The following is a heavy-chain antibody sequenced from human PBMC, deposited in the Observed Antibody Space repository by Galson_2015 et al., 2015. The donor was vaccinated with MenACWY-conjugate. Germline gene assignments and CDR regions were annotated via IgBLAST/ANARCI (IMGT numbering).Heavy chain of an antibody. CDR3: ARAKEQWLSKTFDL. CDR2: IKQDGSGK. V-gene: IGHV3-7*01. CDR1: GFTFSNSW. Sequence: SLRLSCATSGFTFSNSWMGWVRQAPGKGLEWVANIKQDGSGKYCVDSVKGRFIISRDNAKNSLFLQMDSLRAEDTALYYCARAKEQWLSKTFDLWGQGTMVTVSS. J-gene: IGHJ3*01. D-gene: IGHD6-19*01.